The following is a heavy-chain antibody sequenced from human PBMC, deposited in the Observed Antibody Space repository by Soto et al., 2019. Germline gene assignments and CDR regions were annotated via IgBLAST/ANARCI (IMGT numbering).Heavy chain of an antibody. CDR1: GFAFSSYA. CDR3: ARMWEPQHEASAI. J-gene: IGHJ3*02. CDR2: ASDGGGAT. V-gene: IGHV3-23*01. Sequence: GGSLRLSCAASGFAFSSYAMTWVRQGPGKGLEWVSAASDGGGATVYADSVKGRFTISRDNSKDTLFLQMNSLRADDTAVYYCARMWEPQHEASAIWAQGTMVPVS. D-gene: IGHD1-26*01.